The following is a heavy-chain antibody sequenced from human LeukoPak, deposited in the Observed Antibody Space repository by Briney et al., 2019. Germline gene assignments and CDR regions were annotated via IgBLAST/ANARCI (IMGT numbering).Heavy chain of an antibody. CDR2: INPSGGST. D-gene: IGHD3-16*02. CDR3: ARDYPGYMDV. CDR1: GYTFTSYY. J-gene: IGHJ6*03. V-gene: IGHV1-46*01. Sequence: ASVKVSCKASGYTFTSYYMHWVRQAPGQGLEWMGIINPSGGSTSYAQKFQGRVTMTRDTSTSTAYMELRSLRSDDTAVYYCARDYPGYMDVWGKGTTVTISS.